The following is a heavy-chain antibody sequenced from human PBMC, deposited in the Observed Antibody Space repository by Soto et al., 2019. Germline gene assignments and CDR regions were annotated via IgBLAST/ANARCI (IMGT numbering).Heavy chain of an antibody. D-gene: IGHD1-26*01. CDR3: ARGPWAASSGKGAK. V-gene: IGHV3-74*01. CDR1: GFTFSMYW. Sequence: QPGGSLRLSCVVSGFTFSMYWMHWVRQVPGQSPFWSSRISDDGTTTNYADSVRGRFTISRDNSKNTLYLQMNNLKPDDTAIYYLARGPWAASSGKGAKWGQGTPVTVAS. CDR2: ISDDGTTT. J-gene: IGHJ4*02.